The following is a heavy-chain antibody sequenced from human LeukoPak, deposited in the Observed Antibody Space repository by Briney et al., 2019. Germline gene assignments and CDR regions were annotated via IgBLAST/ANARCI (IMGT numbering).Heavy chain of an antibody. CDR2: IIPIFGTA. CDR1: GYTFTSYG. D-gene: IGHD1-26*01. J-gene: IGHJ4*02. V-gene: IGHV1-69*05. Sequence: ASVKVSCKASGYTFTSYGISWVRQAPGQGLEWMGGIIPIFGTANYAQKVQGRVTITTDESTTTAYMELSSLRSEDTAVYYCARGAFSGTYGPSDYWGQGTLVTVSS. CDR3: ARGAFSGTYGPSDY.